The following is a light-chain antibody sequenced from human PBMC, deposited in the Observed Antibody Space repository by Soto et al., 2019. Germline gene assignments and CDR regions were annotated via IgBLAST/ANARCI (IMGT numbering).Light chain of an antibody. V-gene: IGKV3-15*01. CDR3: QQYNNWPPLFT. CDR2: GAS. CDR1: QSVNSN. J-gene: IGKJ3*01. Sequence: EIVLTQSPATLSVSPGERATLSCRASQSVNSNLTWYPQKPGRAPRLLIYGASTRAAGIPARFSGSGSGTEFTLTISSLQSEDFAVYYCQQYNNWPPLFTFGPGTKVDI.